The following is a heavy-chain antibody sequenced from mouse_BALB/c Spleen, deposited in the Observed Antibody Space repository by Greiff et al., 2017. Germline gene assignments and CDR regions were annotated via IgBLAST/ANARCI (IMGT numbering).Heavy chain of an antibody. D-gene: IGHD2-9*01. CDR1: GFTFSDYY. J-gene: IGHJ3*01. CDR2: ISDGGSYT. CDR3: AQAYYGYDGFAY. Sequence: KLMESGGGLVKPGGSLKLSCAASGFTFSDYYMYWVRQTPEKRLEWVATISDGGSYTYYPDSVKGRFTISRDNAKNNLYLQMSSLKSEDTAMYYCAQAYYGYDGFAYWGQGTLVTVSA. V-gene: IGHV5-4*02.